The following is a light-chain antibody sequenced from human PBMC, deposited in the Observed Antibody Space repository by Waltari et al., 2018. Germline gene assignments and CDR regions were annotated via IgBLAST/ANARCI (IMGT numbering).Light chain of an antibody. Sequence: QSVLTQPPSASGTPGPRVTISCSGSSSNIGSNTVNWYQQLPGTTPKLLIYSNNQRPPGVPDRVSVSKAGTSASLAISGLQSEDEADDYCAAWDDSLNGHWVFGGGTKLTVL. CDR3: AAWDDSLNGHWV. CDR2: SNN. CDR1: SSNIGSNT. J-gene: IGLJ3*02. V-gene: IGLV1-44*01.